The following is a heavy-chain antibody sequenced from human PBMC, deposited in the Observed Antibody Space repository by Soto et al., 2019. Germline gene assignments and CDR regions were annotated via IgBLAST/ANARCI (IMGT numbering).Heavy chain of an antibody. CDR2: IYYTGST. Sequence: PSETLSLTCTVSGGSISSGSYYWSWIRQHPGKGLEWIGCIYYTGSTYYNSSLKSRVTISLDTSKNQVCLRLSSVTAADTAVYYCARGGGNTLIDDSFDIWGQGTMVTVSS. D-gene: IGHD2-21*01. J-gene: IGHJ3*02. V-gene: IGHV4-31*03. CDR1: GGSISSGSYY. CDR3: ARGGGNTLIDDSFDI.